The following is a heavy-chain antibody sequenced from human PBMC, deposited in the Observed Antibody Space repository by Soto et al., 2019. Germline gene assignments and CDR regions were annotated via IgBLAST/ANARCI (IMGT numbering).Heavy chain of an antibody. D-gene: IGHD1-26*01. J-gene: IGHJ6*02. CDR1: GYTFSRSG. Sequence: QVQLVQSGAEVRKPGASVKVSCKTSGYTFSRSGISWVRQAPGQGLEWMGWISPYNGAAHYAQKLPGRVTLTTDTSTSPAFMELGSLTSDDTAVYYCARSGSVPYYYSGLDVWGQGTTVTVSS. CDR3: ARSGSVPYYYSGLDV. V-gene: IGHV1-18*01. CDR2: ISPYNGAA.